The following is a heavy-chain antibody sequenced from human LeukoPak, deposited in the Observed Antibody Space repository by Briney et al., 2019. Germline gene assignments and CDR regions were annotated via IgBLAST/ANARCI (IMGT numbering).Heavy chain of an antibody. V-gene: IGHV1-8*02. Sequence: ASVKVSCKASGYTFTGYYMHWVRQATGQGLEWMGWMNPNSGNTGYAQKFQGRVTMTRNTSISTAYMELSSLRSEDTAVYYCARAGRVVRGVITEYYFDYWGQGTLVTVSS. D-gene: IGHD3-10*01. CDR1: GYTFTGYY. CDR3: ARAGRVVRGVITEYYFDY. J-gene: IGHJ4*02. CDR2: MNPNSGNT.